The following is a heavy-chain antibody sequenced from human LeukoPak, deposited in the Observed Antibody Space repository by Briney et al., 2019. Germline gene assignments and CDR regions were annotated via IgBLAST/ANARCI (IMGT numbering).Heavy chain of an antibody. CDR2: ISYDGSTK. J-gene: IGHJ4*02. CDR1: GFTFSSFG. Sequence: GSLRLSCEASGFTFSSFGMRWVRQAPGKGLEWVAIISYDGSTKCYADSVKGRFSISRDNSKNTLYLQMNSLRVEDTAVYYCATPPTAYTSGSLGYWGQGTLVTVSS. V-gene: IGHV3-30*03. D-gene: IGHD3-22*01. CDR3: ATPPTAYTSGSLGY.